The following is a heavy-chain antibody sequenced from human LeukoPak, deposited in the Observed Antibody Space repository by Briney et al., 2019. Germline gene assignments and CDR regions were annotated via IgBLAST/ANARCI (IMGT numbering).Heavy chain of an antibody. CDR3: AGGNSIDV. D-gene: IGHD3-16*01. J-gene: IGHJ6*04. V-gene: IGHV3-7*03. CDR2: IKKDGSGI. Sequence: GGSLRLSCAVSGFPFSNSWMYWVRQAPGKGLEGVANIKKDGSGISYVDSVKGRFIISRDNAMNSLYLQMNSLRVEDTAVYFCAGGNSIDVWGKGTAVTVSS. CDR1: GFPFSNSW.